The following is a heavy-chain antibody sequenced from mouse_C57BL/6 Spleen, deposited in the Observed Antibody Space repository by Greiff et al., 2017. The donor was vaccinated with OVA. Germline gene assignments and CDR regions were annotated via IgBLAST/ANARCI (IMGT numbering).Heavy chain of an antibody. CDR1: GYTFTSYW. CDR3: ARSGITTVVAFDY. D-gene: IGHD1-1*01. J-gene: IGHJ2*01. V-gene: IGHV1-69*01. CDR2: IDPYDSYT. Sequence: QVQLKESGAELVRPGTSVKMSCKASGYTFTSYWMHWVKQRPGQGLEWIGDIDPYDSYTNYNQKFKGKSTLTVDKSSSTAYMQLSSLTSEDSAVYYCARSGITTVVAFDYWGQGTTLTVSS.